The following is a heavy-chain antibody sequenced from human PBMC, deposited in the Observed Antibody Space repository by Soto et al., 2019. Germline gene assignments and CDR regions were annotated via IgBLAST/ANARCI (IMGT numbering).Heavy chain of an antibody. J-gene: IGHJ6*02. CDR2: IIPIFGTA. D-gene: IGHD2-15*01. V-gene: IGHV1-69*13. CDR1: GGTFSSYA. CDR3: ARDLLPLGYCSGGSCSVPDHYYYGMDV. Sequence: ASVKVSCKASGGTFSSYAISWVRQAPGQGLEWMGGIIPIFGTANYAQKFQGRVTITADESTSTAYMELSSLRSEDTAVYYCARDLLPLGYCSGGSCSVPDHYYYGMDVWGQGTTVTVSS.